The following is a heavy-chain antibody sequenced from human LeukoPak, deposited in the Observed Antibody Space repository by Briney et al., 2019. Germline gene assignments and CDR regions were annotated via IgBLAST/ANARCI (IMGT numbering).Heavy chain of an antibody. CDR3: ARSYYDSSGYPPEYFQH. D-gene: IGHD3-22*01. CDR1: GGSISIYY. CDR2: VYNSENT. J-gene: IGHJ1*01. Sequence: SETLSLTCTVSGGSISIYYWSWIRQPPGKGLEWIGYVYNSENTNYNPSLKSRVTISVDRSKNQFSLKLSSVTAADTAVYYCARSYYDSSGYPPEYFQHWGQGTLVTVSS. V-gene: IGHV4-59*12.